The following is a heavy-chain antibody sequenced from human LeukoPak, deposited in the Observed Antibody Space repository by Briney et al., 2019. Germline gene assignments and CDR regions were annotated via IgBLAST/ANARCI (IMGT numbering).Heavy chain of an antibody. D-gene: IGHD6-13*01. CDR1: GFTFSDST. CDR2: IERDGSKK. V-gene: IGHV3-7*01. J-gene: IGHJ4*02. Sequence: GGSLRLSCAVVGFTFSDSTMTWVRQAPGKGLEWVANIERDGSKKTYVDSVKDRFTISRDNAKNSLYLQMSSLRAEDTAVYYCATAPAAADSFWGQGTLVAVSA. CDR3: ATAPAAADSF.